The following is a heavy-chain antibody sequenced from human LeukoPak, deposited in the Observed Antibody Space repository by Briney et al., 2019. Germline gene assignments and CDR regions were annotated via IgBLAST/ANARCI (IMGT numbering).Heavy chain of an antibody. D-gene: IGHD3-9*01. Sequence: GGPLRLSCAASGFTFSSYAMNWVRQAPGKGLEWVSGISSSGVSTYYADSVKGRFTISRDNSKNTLYLQMNSLRAEDTAVYYCAKDVWKYDILTGPYYWGQGTLVTVSS. CDR1: GFTFSSYA. V-gene: IGHV3-23*01. CDR3: AKDVWKYDILTGPYY. J-gene: IGHJ4*02. CDR2: ISSSGVST.